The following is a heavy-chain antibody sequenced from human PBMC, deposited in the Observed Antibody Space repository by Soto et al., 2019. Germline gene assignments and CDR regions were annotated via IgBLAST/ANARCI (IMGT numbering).Heavy chain of an antibody. D-gene: IGHD2-21*02. CDR3: ARGDSGYMDV. V-gene: IGHV3-48*01. CDR2: ISSSSSTI. J-gene: IGHJ6*03. Sequence: GGSLRLSCAASGFTFSSYSMNWDRQAPGKGLEWVSYISSSSSTIYYADSVKGRFTISRDNAKNSLYLQMNSLRAEDTAVYYCARGDSGYMDVWGKGTTVTVSS. CDR1: GFTFSSYS.